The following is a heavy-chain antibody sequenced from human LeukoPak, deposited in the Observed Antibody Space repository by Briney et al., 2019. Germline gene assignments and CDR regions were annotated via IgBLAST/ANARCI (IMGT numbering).Heavy chain of an antibody. CDR2: INAGNGNT. Sequence: ASVKVSCKAAGYTFTSYAMHWVRQAPGQRLEWMGWINAGNGNTKYSQKFQGRVTITRDTSASTAYMELSSLRSEDTAVYYCARGGRGIQREDYWGQGTLVTVSS. V-gene: IGHV1-3*01. D-gene: IGHD6-25*01. CDR3: ARGGRGIQREDY. J-gene: IGHJ4*02. CDR1: GYTFTSYA.